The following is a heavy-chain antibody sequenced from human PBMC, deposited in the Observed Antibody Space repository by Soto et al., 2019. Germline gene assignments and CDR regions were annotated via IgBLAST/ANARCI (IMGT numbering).Heavy chain of an antibody. V-gene: IGHV3-15*01. D-gene: IGHD6-19*01. CDR2: IKSIFDGGAT. CDR3: TTGLEVASIPAY. Sequence: PGGSLRLSCAASGLTFSEAWMSWVRQAPGKGLEWVGRIKSIFDGGATDYAAPVKGRFTISRDDSKNTLYLQMNSLKIEDTGVYYCTTGLEVASIPAYWGQGTLVTVSS. J-gene: IGHJ4*02. CDR1: GLTFSEAW.